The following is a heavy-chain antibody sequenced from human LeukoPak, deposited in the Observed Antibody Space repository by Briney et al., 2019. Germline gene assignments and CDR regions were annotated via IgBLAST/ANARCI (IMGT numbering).Heavy chain of an antibody. J-gene: IGHJ4*02. Sequence: GGSLRLSCAASGFTFSSYWMHWVRQAPGKGLVWVSRINNDGSTTNYADSVKGRFTIPRDNAKNTLYLQMNSLRAEDTGVYYCASERWLQYWGQGTLVTVSS. CDR1: GFTFSSYW. CDR2: INNDGSTT. CDR3: ASERWLQY. V-gene: IGHV3-74*01. D-gene: IGHD5-24*01.